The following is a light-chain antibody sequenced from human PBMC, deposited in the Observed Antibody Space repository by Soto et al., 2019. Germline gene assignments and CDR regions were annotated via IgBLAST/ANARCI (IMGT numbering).Light chain of an antibody. V-gene: IGKV1-5*03. CDR1: QTISSW. J-gene: IGKJ1*01. CDR3: QHYNSYSPWT. CDR2: KAS. Sequence: DIQMTQSPSTLSGSVGDRVTITCRASQTISSWLAWYQQKPGKAPKLLIYKASTLKSGVPSRFSGSGSGTEFTLTISSLQPGDFATYYCQHYNSYSPWTFGQGTKVDIK.